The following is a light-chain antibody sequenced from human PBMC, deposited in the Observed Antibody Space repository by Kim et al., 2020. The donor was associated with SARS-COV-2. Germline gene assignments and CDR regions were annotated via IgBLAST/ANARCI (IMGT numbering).Light chain of an antibody. Sequence: SPGERATLSCRASQSVSRSYLAWYQQKPGQAPRLLIHGASNRAKGIPDRFSGSGFGTDFTLTISRLEPEDFAVYFCQQYGSSPETFGQGTKVDIK. V-gene: IGKV3-20*01. CDR2: GAS. CDR1: QSVSRSY. CDR3: QQYGSSPET. J-gene: IGKJ1*01.